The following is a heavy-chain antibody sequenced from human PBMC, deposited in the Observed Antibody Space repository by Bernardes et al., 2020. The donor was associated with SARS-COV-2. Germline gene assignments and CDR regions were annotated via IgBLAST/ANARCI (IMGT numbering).Heavy chain of an antibody. Sequence: SLRLSCTISGFNYDIYAMHWVRQAPGKGLEWVSGILWDRGSTGYADSVKGRFTISTDSARKSLYLEMNNLRTEDTAFYYCARDLGVVTAAIGFWGQGTLVSVSS. CDR3: ARDLGVVTAAIGF. CDR2: ILWDRGST. CDR1: GFNYDIYA. D-gene: IGHD2-21*02. J-gene: IGHJ4*02. V-gene: IGHV3-9*01.